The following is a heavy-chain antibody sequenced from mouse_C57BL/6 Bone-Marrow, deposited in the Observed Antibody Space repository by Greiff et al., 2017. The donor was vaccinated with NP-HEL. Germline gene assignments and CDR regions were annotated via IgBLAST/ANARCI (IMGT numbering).Heavy chain of an antibody. CDR2: ISSGSSTI. J-gene: IGHJ2*01. Sequence: EVKLQESGGGLVKPGGSLKLSCAASGFTFSDYGMHWVRQAPEKGLEWVAYISSGSSTIYYADTVKGRFTISRDNAKNTLFLQMTSLRSEDTAMYYCARYYYGSSYFDYWGQGTTLTVSS. CDR1: GFTFSDYG. D-gene: IGHD1-1*01. V-gene: IGHV5-17*01. CDR3: ARYYYGSSYFDY.